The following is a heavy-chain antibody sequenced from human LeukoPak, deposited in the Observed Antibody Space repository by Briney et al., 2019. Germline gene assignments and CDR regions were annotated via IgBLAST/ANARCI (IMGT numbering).Heavy chain of an antibody. CDR2: IIPIFGIA. Sequence: SVKVSCKASGGTFSSYAISWVRQAPGQGLEWMGRIIPIFGIANNAQKFQGRVTITADKSTSTAYMELSSLRSEDTAVYYCAREVVTTNRNWFDPWGQGTLVTVSS. CDR3: AREVVTTNRNWFDP. J-gene: IGHJ5*02. D-gene: IGHD4-11*01. CDR1: GGTFSSYA. V-gene: IGHV1-69*04.